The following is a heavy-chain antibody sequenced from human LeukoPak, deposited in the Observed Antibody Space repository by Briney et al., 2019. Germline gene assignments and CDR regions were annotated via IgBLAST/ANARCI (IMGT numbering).Heavy chain of an antibody. CDR3: ARRMTTVTAPFDF. D-gene: IGHD4-17*01. Sequence: PGGSLRLSCAASGFTFSSYSMNWVRQAPGKGLEWVSSISSSSSYVYYADSVKGRFTISRDNAKNSLCLQMNSLRAEDTAVYYCARRMTTVTAPFDFWGQGTLVTVSS. J-gene: IGHJ4*02. V-gene: IGHV3-21*01. CDR1: GFTFSSYS. CDR2: ISSSSSYV.